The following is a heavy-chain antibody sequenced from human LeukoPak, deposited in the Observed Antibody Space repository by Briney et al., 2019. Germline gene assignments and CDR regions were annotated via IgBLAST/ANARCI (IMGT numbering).Heavy chain of an antibody. V-gene: IGHV3-7*05. CDR2: IKQDGSEK. CDR3: ASLNWGIAVAGFDS. CDR1: GFTFRSYW. Sequence: GGSLRLSCAASGFTFRSYWMSWVRQAPGKGLEWVANIKQDGSEKYYVDSVRGRLTISRDNAKNSLYLQMNSLRAEDTAVYYCASLNWGIAVAGFDSWGQGTLVTVSS. D-gene: IGHD6-19*01. J-gene: IGHJ4*02.